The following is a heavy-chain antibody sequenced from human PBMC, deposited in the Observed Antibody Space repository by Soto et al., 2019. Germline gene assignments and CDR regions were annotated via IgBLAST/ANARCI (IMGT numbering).Heavy chain of an antibody. CDR2: IYPGDSDT. Sequence: GESLKISCKGSGYSFTSYWIGWVRQMPGKGLEWMGIIYPGDSDTRYSPSFQGQVTISADKSISTAYLQWSSLKASDTAMYYCARTDRVSCSGGSCYYYYYGIDVWGQGTTVTVSS. V-gene: IGHV5-51*01. CDR3: ARTDRVSCSGGSCYYYYYGIDV. CDR1: GYSFTSYW. D-gene: IGHD2-15*01. J-gene: IGHJ6*02.